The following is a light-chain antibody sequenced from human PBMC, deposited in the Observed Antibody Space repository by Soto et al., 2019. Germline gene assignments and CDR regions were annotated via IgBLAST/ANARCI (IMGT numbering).Light chain of an antibody. J-gene: IGLJ2*01. CDR3: CSYAGDDTMI. CDR2: EVS. CDR1: SSNIGSYNL. Sequence: QSVLTQPASVSGSPGQPITISCTGTSSNIGSYNLVSWFQHHPGEAPKLMIYEVSRRPSGVSNRFSGSKSADTASLTISGLQPEDAADYYCCSYAGDDTMIFGGGTKLTVL. V-gene: IGLV2-23*02.